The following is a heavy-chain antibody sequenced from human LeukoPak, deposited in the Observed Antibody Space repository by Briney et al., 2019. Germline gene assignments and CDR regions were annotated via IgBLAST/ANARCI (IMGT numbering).Heavy chain of an antibody. V-gene: IGHV4-59*12. CDR2: IYYSGST. J-gene: IGHJ4*02. CDR3: ASFRLLTTTYYSVKSGYKGFDY. CDR1: GGSISSYY. D-gene: IGHD3-22*01. Sequence: SETLSLTCTVSGGSISSYYWSWIRQPPGKGLEWIGYIYYSGSTNYNPSLKSRVTISVDTSKSQFSLNLTSVTAADTAVYYCASFRLLTTTYYSVKSGYKGFDYWGQGTLVTVSS.